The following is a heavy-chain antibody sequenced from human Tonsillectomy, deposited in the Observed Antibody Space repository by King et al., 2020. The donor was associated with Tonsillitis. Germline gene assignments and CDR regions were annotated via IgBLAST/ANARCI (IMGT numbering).Heavy chain of an antibody. CDR3: VRDFGAGREY. CDR1: GFTFSSYA. D-gene: IGHD3-10*01. V-gene: IGHV3-30-3*01. J-gene: IGHJ4*02. CDR2: ISYDGNNK. Sequence: QLVQSGGGVVQPGRSLRLSCAASGFTFSSYAIHWVRQAPGKGLEWVTVISYDGNNKYYADSVKGRFTISRDNSKKTLYLQMNSLKAEDTAVYYCVRDFGAGREYWGQGTLVTVSS.